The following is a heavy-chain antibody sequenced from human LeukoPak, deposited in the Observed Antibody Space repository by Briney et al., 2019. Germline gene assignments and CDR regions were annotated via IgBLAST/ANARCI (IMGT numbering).Heavy chain of an antibody. Sequence: GGSLRLSCAASGFTFDNYWMSWVRQAPGRGLEWVAVISHDAKNDYFADSVKGRFTISRDNSKNTLSLQMNSLEPGDTAVYYCAKDRPPVPLDHWGQGILVIVSS. CDR1: GFTFDNYW. CDR3: AKDRPPVPLDH. D-gene: IGHD6-6*01. CDR2: ISHDAKND. V-gene: IGHV3-30*18. J-gene: IGHJ4*02.